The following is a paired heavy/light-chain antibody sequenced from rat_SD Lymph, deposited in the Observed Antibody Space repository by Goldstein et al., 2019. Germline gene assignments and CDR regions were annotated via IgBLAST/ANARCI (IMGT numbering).Heavy chain of an antibody. CDR2: ISTSGSRT. CDR1: GFTFSNYY. V-gene: IGHV5-25*01. Sequence: EVQLVESGGGLVQPGRSLKLSCAASGFTFSNYYMAWVRQAPKKGLEWVATISTSGSRTYYPDSVKGRFTISRDNAKSSLYLQMNSLKSEDTATYYCARHSQFPAWELGGYVMDAWGQGASVTVSS. J-gene: IGHJ4*01. D-gene: IGHD5-1*01. CDR3: ARHSQFPAWELGGYVMDA.
Light chain of an antibody. V-gene: IGKV12S11*01. J-gene: IGKJ4*01. Sequence: DIQMTQSPHSLSASLGETVSIECLASEGISNYLAWYQQKPGKSPQLLIYYASSLQDGVPSRFSGSGSGTQYSLKISNMQPEDEGVYYCQQGYKYPFTFGSGTKLEIK. CDR2: YAS. CDR1: EGISNY. CDR3: QQGYKYPFT.